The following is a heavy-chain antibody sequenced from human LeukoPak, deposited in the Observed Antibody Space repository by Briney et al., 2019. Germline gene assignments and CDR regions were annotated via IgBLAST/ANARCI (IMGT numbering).Heavy chain of an antibody. CDR2: ISYDGSNK. Sequence: GRSLRLSCAASGFTFSSYGMHWVRQAPGKGLEWVAVISYDGSNKFYADSVKGRFTISRDNSKNTLYLQMNSLRDEDTAVYYCARRNIAWYFDYWGQGTLVTVSS. D-gene: IGHD2/OR15-2a*01. V-gene: IGHV3-30*03. J-gene: IGHJ4*02. CDR1: GFTFSSYG. CDR3: ARRNIAWYFDY.